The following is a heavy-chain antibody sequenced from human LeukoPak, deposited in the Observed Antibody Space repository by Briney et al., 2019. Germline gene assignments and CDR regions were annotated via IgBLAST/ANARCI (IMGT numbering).Heavy chain of an antibody. CDR1: GGTFSSYA. V-gene: IGHV1-69*13. CDR3: ARAPGPYYYYGMDV. CDR2: IIPIFGTA. Sequence: ASVTVSCKASGGTFSSYAISWVRQAPGQGLEWMGGIIPIFGTANYAQKFQGRVTITADESTSTAYMELSSLRSEDTAVYYCARAPGPYYYYGMDVWGQGTTVTVSS. J-gene: IGHJ6*02.